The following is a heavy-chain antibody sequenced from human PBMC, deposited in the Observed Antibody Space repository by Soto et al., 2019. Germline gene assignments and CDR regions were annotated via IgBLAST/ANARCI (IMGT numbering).Heavy chain of an antibody. J-gene: IGHJ4*02. CDR3: ASRSSGWYFDY. Sequence: EVQLLESGGGWVQPGGTLRLSCAASGFTFSSYAMNWVRQGPGKGLEWVSVISGSGGSTYYADSVKGRFTISRDNSKNTLYLQMNSLRAEDTAVYYCASRSSGWYFDYWGQGTLVTVSS. CDR2: ISGSGGST. V-gene: IGHV3-23*01. D-gene: IGHD6-19*01. CDR1: GFTFSSYA.